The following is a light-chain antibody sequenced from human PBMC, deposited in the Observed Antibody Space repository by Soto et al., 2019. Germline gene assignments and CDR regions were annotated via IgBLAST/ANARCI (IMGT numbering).Light chain of an antibody. CDR2: DAS. Sequence: DIRMTQSPSTLSATAGDRVTITCRASQSISSWLAWYQQKPGKXPKXXIYDASSLESGVPSRFSGSGSGTEFTLTISSLQPDDFETYYCQQYNSYSWTFGQGTKVDIK. CDR1: QSISSW. V-gene: IGKV1-5*01. J-gene: IGKJ1*01. CDR3: QQYNSYSWT.